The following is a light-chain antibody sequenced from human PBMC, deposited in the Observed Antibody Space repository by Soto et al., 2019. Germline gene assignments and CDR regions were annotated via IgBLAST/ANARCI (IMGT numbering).Light chain of an antibody. J-gene: IGLJ3*02. Sequence: QLVLTQSPSASASLGASVKLTCTLSSGHSSYAIAWHQHQPGKGPRYLMNINSDGSHTKGDGIPDRFSGSSSGAERYLTISSLQSEDEADYHCQTWATGIRVFGGGTQLTVL. V-gene: IGLV4-69*01. CDR3: QTWATGIRV. CDR2: INSDGSH. CDR1: SGHSSYA.